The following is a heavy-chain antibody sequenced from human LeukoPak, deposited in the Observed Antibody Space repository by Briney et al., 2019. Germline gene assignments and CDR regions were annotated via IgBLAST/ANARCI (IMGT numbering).Heavy chain of an antibody. CDR1: GGSISSGDYY. CDR3: ARARFGEDSGVDAFDI. D-gene: IGHD3-10*01. V-gene: IGHV4-30-4*01. Sequence: SETLSLTCTVSGGSISSGDYYWSWLRQPPGKGLEWIGYIYYSGSTYYNPSLKSRVTISVDTSKNQFSLKLSSVTAADTAVYYCARARFGEDSGVDAFDIWGQGTMVTVSS. CDR2: IYYSGST. J-gene: IGHJ3*02.